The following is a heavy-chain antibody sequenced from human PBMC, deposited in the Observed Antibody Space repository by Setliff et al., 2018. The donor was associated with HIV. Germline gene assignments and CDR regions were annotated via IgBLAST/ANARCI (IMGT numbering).Heavy chain of an antibody. D-gene: IGHD5-18*01. CDR2: MYKGGKT. V-gene: IGHV3-66*02. Sequence: PGESLTISCEASGFSVTDTYMGWVRQAPGKGLEWVTLMYKGGKTYYADFVKGRFTIARDDSKNTVSLQMTNLGTGDTAMYYCAKGGYGGAYYVAGYWGQGTLVTVSS. CDR1: GFSVTDTY. CDR3: AKGGYGGAYYVAGY. J-gene: IGHJ4*02.